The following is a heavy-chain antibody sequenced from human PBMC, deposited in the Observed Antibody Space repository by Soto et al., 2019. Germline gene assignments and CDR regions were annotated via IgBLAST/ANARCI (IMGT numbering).Heavy chain of an antibody. J-gene: IGHJ4*02. CDR1: GFTFTKAY. V-gene: IGHV3-15*01. CDR3: ATEGGYPGSNFYGAY. D-gene: IGHD1-26*01. CDR2: IKGSHAGGTT. Sequence: EVQLVESGGGLVEPGGSIRLSCVASGFTFTKAYMTWVRQAPGKGLEWVGRIKGSHAGGTTDYATSVKGRFTISRYDSKNPLYLQMTSLKTEDTSVYYCATEGGYPGSNFYGAYWGQGTLVTVSS.